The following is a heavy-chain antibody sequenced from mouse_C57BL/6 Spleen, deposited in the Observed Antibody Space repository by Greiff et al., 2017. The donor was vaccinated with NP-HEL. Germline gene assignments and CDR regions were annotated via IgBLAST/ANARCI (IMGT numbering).Heavy chain of an antibody. J-gene: IGHJ3*01. CDR2: INYDGSST. Sequence: EVKLVESEGGLVQPGSSMKLSCTASGFTFSDYYMAWVRQVPEKGLEWVANINYDGSSTYYLDSLKSRFIISRDNAKNILYLQMSSLKSEDTATYYCARVGDYDGEFAYWGQGTLVTVSA. D-gene: IGHD2-4*01. V-gene: IGHV5-16*01. CDR3: ARVGDYDGEFAY. CDR1: GFTFSDYY.